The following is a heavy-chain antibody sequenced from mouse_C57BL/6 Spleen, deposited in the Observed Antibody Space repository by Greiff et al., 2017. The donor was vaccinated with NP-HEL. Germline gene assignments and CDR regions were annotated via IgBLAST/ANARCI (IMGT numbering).Heavy chain of an antibody. CDR1: GYAFSSYW. D-gene: IGHD4-1*01. V-gene: IGHV1-80*01. CDR2: IYPGDGDT. J-gene: IGHJ4*01. CDR3: ARVWSNWDPYAMDY. Sequence: QVQLQQSGAELVKPGASVKISCKASGYAFSSYWMNWVKQRPGKGLEWIGQIYPGDGDTNYNGKFKGKATLTADKSSSTAYMQLSSLTSEDSAVYFCARVWSNWDPYAMDYWGQGTSVTVSS.